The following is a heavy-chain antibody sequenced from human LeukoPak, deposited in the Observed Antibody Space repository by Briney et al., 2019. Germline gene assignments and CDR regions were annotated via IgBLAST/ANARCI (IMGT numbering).Heavy chain of an antibody. D-gene: IGHD3-3*01. J-gene: IGHJ3*02. CDR2: ISSSSSTI. CDR3: ARDRRITIFGVVIGAFDI. Sequence: GGSLRLSCAASGFTFSSYSMNWVRQAPGKGLEWVSYISSSSSTIYYADSVKGRFTISRDNAKNSLYLQMNSLRAEDTAVYYCARDRRITIFGVVIGAFDIWGQGTMVTVSS. CDR1: GFTFSSYS. V-gene: IGHV3-48*01.